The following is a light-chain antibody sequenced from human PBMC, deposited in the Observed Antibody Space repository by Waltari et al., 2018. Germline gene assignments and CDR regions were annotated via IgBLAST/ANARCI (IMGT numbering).Light chain of an antibody. CDR1: SSNIGRNS. CDR3: GTWDSTLSAVV. V-gene: IGLV1-51*01. Sequence: QSMLTQPPSVSAAPGQKVTISCSGSSSNIGRNSVSWYHQLPGTAPKVLIYDNNKRPSGIPDRFSCSKSATSATLGITGLQTGDEADYYCGTWDSTLSAVVFGGGTKLTVL. CDR2: DNN. J-gene: IGLJ3*02.